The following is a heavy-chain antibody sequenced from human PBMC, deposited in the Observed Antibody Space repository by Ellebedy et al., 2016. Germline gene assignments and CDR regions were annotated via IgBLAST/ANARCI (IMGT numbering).Heavy chain of an antibody. CDR3: AKVYGYYGSGSLDY. CDR1: GFTFDDYA. D-gene: IGHD3-10*01. Sequence: SLKISXAASGFTFDDYAMHWVRQAPGKGLEWVSGISWNSGSIGYADSVKGRFTISRDNAKNSLYLQMNSLRAEDTAVYYCAKVYGYYGSGSLDYWGQGTLVTVSS. V-gene: IGHV3-9*01. CDR2: ISWNSGSI. J-gene: IGHJ4*02.